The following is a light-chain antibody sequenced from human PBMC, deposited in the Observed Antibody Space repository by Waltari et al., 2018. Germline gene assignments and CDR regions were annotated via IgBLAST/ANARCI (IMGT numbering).Light chain of an antibody. CDR3: SSYANSNTLL. CDR2: DVS. V-gene: IGLV2-14*03. Sequence: QSALTQPASVSGSPGQSITISCTGSNRDVGGYNYVAWHQQHPGKAPILMIYDVSNRPSWVSNRFSGSKSGNPASLTISGLQAEDEADYYCSSYANSNTLLFGGGTKLAVL. CDR1: NRDVGGYNY. J-gene: IGLJ2*01.